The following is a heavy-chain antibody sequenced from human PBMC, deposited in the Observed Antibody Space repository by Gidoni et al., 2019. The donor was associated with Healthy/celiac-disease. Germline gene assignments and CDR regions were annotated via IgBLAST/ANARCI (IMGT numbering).Heavy chain of an antibody. J-gene: IGHJ1*01. CDR3: ARVRANRAARPGYFQH. V-gene: IGHV4-34*01. D-gene: IGHD6-6*01. Sequence: QVQLQQWGAGLLKPSETLSLTCAVYGGSFSGYYWSWIRQPPGKGLEWIGEINHSGSTNYNPSLKSRVTISVDTSKNQFSLKLSSVTAADTAVYYCARVRANRAARPGYFQHWGQGTLVTVSS. CDR1: GGSFSGYY. CDR2: INHSGST.